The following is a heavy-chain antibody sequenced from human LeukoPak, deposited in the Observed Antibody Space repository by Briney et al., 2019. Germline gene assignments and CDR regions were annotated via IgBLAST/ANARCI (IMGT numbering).Heavy chain of an antibody. Sequence: SETLSLTCTVSGGSISSYYWSWIPQPPGKGLEWIGYLYYSGSTNYNPSLKSRVTISVDTSKNQFSLKLSSVTAADTAVYYCARRVNAVAGRSWAWFDPWGQGTLVTVSS. CDR1: GGSISSYY. V-gene: IGHV4-59*08. J-gene: IGHJ5*02. D-gene: IGHD6-19*01. CDR3: ARRVNAVAGRSWAWFDP. CDR2: LYYSGST.